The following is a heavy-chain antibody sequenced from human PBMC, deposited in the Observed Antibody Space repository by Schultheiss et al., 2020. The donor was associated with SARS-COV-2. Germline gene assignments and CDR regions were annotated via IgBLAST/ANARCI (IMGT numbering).Heavy chain of an antibody. J-gene: IGHJ5*02. CDR2: IYPGDSHT. Sequence: GGSLRLSCKGSGYSFSSYWIGWVRQMPGKGLVWMGIIYPGDSHTRYSPSFQGQVTISADKSISTAYLQWSSLKASDTAIYYCARRALGTTRYNNWFDPWGQGTLVTVSS. V-gene: IGHV5-51*01. CDR1: GYSFSSYW. D-gene: IGHD1-14*01. CDR3: ARRALGTTRYNNWFDP.